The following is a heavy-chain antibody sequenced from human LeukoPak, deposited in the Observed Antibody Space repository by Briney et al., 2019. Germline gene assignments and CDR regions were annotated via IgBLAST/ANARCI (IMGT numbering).Heavy chain of an antibody. V-gene: IGHV4-39*07. CDR2: IYYSGST. CDR1: GGSISSSSYY. Sequence: PSETLSLTCTVSGGSISSSSYYWGWIRQPPGKGLEWIGSIYYSGSTYYNPSLKSRVTMSVDTSKNQFSLKLSSVTAADTAVYYCARDLTVTTSGVWFDPWGQGTLVTVSS. D-gene: IGHD4-17*01. J-gene: IGHJ5*02. CDR3: ARDLTVTTSGVWFDP.